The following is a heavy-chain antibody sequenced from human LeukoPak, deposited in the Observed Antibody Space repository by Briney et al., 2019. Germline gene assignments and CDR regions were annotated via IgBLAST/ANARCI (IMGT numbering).Heavy chain of an antibody. CDR2: IYYSGRT. CDR3: ARHSSTVLRDPHDAFDI. V-gene: IGHV4-59*01. D-gene: IGHD2-2*01. Sequence: SETLSLTCTVSVGSISSYYWSWIRQPPGRGLEWIGYIYYSGRTNYNPSLKSRVTISVDTSKNQFSLKLSSVTAADTAVYYCARHSSTVLRDPHDAFDIWGQGTMVTVSS. CDR1: VGSISSYY. J-gene: IGHJ3*02.